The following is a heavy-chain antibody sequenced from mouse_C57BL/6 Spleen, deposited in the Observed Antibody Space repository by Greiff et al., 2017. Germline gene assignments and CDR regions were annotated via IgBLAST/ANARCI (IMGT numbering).Heavy chain of an antibody. D-gene: IGHD1-1*01. V-gene: IGHV3-6*01. CDR1: GYSITSGYY. Sequence: DVKLVESGPGLVKPSQSLSLTCSVTGYSITSGYYWNWIRQFPGNKLEWMGYISYDGSNNYNPSLKNRISITRDTSKNQFFLKLNSVTTEDTATYYCAKGTTVVDYYAMDYWGQGTSVTVSS. CDR2: ISYDGSN. J-gene: IGHJ4*01. CDR3: AKGTTVVDYYAMDY.